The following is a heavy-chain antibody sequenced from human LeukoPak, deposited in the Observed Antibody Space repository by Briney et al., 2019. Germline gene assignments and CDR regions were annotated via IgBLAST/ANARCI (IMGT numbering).Heavy chain of an antibody. D-gene: IGHD5-18*01. Sequence: ASVKVSCKASGYTFTGYYMHWVRQAPAQGLEWMGWINPNSGGTNYAQKFQGRVTMTRDTSISTAYMELSRLRSDDTAVYYCARDYGYSYGGDYWGQGTLVTVSS. CDR1: GYTFTGYY. J-gene: IGHJ4*02. V-gene: IGHV1-2*02. CDR3: ARDYGYSYGGDY. CDR2: INPNSGGT.